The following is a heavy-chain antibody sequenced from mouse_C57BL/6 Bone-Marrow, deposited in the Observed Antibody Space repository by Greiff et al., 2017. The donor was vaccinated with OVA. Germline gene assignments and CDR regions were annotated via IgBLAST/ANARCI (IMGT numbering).Heavy chain of an antibody. Sequence: EVNLVESGGGLVKPGGSLKLSCAASGFTFSSYAMSWVRQTPEKRLEWVATISDGGSYTYYPDNVKGRFTISRDNAKNNLYLQMSHLKSEDTAMYYCARGGATVVGDYWGQGTTLTVSS. CDR2: ISDGGSYT. CDR3: ARGGATVVGDY. CDR1: GFTFSSYA. J-gene: IGHJ2*01. D-gene: IGHD1-1*01. V-gene: IGHV5-4*03.